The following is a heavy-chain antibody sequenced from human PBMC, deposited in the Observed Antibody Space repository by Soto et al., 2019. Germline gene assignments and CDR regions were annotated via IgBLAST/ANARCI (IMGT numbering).Heavy chain of an antibody. J-gene: IGHJ4*02. CDR2: IYYSGST. Sequence: SETLSLTCTVSGGSVSSGSYYWSWIRQPPGKGLEWIGYIYYSGSTNYNPSLKSRVTISVDTSKNQFSLKLSSVTAADTAVYYCAREVKGFYGGNDYWGQGTLVTVSS. CDR1: GGSVSSGSYY. V-gene: IGHV4-61*01. D-gene: IGHD2-15*01. CDR3: AREVKGFYGGNDY.